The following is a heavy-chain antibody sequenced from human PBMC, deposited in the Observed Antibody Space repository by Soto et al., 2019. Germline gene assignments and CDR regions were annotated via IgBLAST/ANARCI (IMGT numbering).Heavy chain of an antibody. CDR1: GGTFSSYA. D-gene: IGHD6-13*01. V-gene: IGHV1-69*13. CDR2: IIPIFGTA. CDR3: ARSQRQLGNGMDV. J-gene: IGHJ6*02. Sequence: SVKVSCKASGGTFSSYAISWVRQAPGQGLERMGGIIPIFGTANYAQKFQGRVTITADESTSTAYMELSSLRSEDTAVYYCARSQRQLGNGMDVWGQGTTVTVSS.